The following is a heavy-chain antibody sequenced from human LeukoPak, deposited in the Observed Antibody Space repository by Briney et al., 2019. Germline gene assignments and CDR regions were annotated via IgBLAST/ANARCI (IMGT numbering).Heavy chain of an antibody. CDR3: ATWTIAVADC. CDR2: ISSSSSYI. D-gene: IGHD6-19*01. Sequence: GGSLRLSCAASRFTFSTYSMNWVRQAPGKGLEWVSSISSSSSYIYYTDSVKGRFTISRDNAKNSLYLQMNSLRAEDTAVYYCATWTIAVADCWGQGTLVTVSS. CDR1: RFTFSTYS. V-gene: IGHV3-21*04. J-gene: IGHJ4*02.